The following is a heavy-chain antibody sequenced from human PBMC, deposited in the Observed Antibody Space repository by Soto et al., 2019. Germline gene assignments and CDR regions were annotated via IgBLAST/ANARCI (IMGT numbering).Heavy chain of an antibody. J-gene: IGHJ4*02. CDR3: AKPSHEMLTGYSPFDH. D-gene: IGHD3-9*01. CDR2: IRDTGGYT. CDR1: GFTFSGYA. V-gene: IGHV3-23*01. Sequence: EVQLLESGGGLVQPGGSLRLSCVASGFTFSGYAMSWVRQAPGKGLQWVSAIRDTGGYTYYAASVKGRFTISRDNSKSTLFLQMDSLTADASALYYGAKPSHEMLTGYSPFDHWGQGTLVTVSS.